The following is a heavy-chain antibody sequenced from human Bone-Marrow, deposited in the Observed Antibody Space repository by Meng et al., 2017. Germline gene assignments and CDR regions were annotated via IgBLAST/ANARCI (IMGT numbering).Heavy chain of an antibody. D-gene: IGHD6-13*01. Sequence: VQLGQSGGEVKKPGASVKVSCKASGYTFPDYWLHWVRRAPGQGLEWMGRINPKSGDTHYAQRFQGRVTMTGDTSISTAYMELSGLRSDDTAMYYCARDEDISAAGKLFGDYWGQGTLVTVSS. V-gene: IGHV1-2*06. CDR3: ARDEDISAAGKLFGDY. CDR2: INPKSGDT. J-gene: IGHJ4*02. CDR1: GYTFPDYW.